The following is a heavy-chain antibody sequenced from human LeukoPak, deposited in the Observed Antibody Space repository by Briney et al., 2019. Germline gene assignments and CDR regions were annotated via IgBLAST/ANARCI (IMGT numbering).Heavy chain of an antibody. CDR1: GGSLSGFY. CDR3: ARQPRHGSGFIES. CDR2: INDSGST. J-gene: IGHJ4*02. D-gene: IGHD6-19*01. Sequence: SETLSLTCVVSGGSLSGFYWSWIRQPPGMGLEWIGEINDSGSTNYNPSLASRLTISLDTSKNQLSLKLDSVTAADMAVYYCARQPRHGSGFIESWGLGTLVTVSS. V-gene: IGHV4-34*01.